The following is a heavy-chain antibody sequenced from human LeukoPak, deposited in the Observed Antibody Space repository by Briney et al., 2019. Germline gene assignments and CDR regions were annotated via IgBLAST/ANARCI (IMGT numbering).Heavy chain of an antibody. J-gene: IGHJ4*02. CDR2: IYHSGST. D-gene: IGHD4-17*01. CDR3: ARVGYGDAKKYFDY. V-gene: IGHV4-38-2*02. Sequence: SETLSLTCTVSGYSISSGYYWGWIRQPPGKGLEWIGSIYHSGSTYYNPSLKSRVTISVDTSQNQFSLKLSSVTAADTAVYYCARVGYGDAKKYFDYWGQGTLVTVSS. CDR1: GYSISSGYY.